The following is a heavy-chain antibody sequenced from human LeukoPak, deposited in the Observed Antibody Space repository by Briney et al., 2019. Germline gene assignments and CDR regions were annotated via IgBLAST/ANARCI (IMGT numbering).Heavy chain of an antibody. CDR3: EKPQEMATITGYFEY. Sequence: GGSLRLSCAASGFTFDDYAMHWVRQAPGKGLEWVSGISWNSGSIGYADSVKGRFTISRDNAKNSLYLQMNSLRAEDMALYYCEKPQEMATITGYFEYWGQGTLVTVSS. J-gene: IGHJ4*02. V-gene: IGHV3-9*03. D-gene: IGHD5-24*01. CDR2: ISWNSGSI. CDR1: GFTFDDYA.